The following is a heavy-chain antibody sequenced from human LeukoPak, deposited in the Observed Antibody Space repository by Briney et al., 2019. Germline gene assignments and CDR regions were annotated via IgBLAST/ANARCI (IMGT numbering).Heavy chain of an antibody. J-gene: IGHJ5*02. CDR1: GFTFSDYY. CDR3: ARAYCSGGSCPNWFDP. CDR2: ISSSGSTI. V-gene: IGHV3-11*01. D-gene: IGHD2-15*01. Sequence: GGSLRLSCAASGFTFSDYYMSWIRQAPGKGLEWVSYISSSGSTIYYADSVKGRFTISRDNAKNSLYLQMNSLRAEDTAVYYCARAYCSGGSCPNWFDPWGQGTLVTVSS.